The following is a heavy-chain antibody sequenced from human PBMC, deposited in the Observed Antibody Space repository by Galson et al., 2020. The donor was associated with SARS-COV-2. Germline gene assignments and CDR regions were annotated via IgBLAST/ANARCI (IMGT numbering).Heavy chain of an antibody. CDR2: ICSSGSTI. CDR3: ARDPLRITMVRGVPPPWFDP. V-gene: IGHV3-11*04. CDR1: GFTFSDYY. J-gene: IGHJ5*02. Sequence: GESLKISCAASGFTFSDYYMSWIRQAPGKGLEWVSYICSSGSTIYYADSVKGRFTISRDNAKNSLYLQMNSLRAEDTAVYYCARDPLRITMVRGVPPPWFDPWGQGTLVTVSS. D-gene: IGHD3-10*01.